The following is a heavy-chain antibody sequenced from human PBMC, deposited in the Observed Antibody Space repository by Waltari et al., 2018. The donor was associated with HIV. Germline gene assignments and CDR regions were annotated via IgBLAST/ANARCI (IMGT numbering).Heavy chain of an antibody. D-gene: IGHD3-9*01. CDR3: AREQDYFDSSGFFLGYWFDP. J-gene: IGHJ5*02. CDR1: GGSMSSYY. V-gene: IGHV4-59*01. CDR2: ISYTGAV. Sequence: QVHLHESGPGLVEPSAALSLTCSVSGGSMSSYYWNWIRLSPGEGLEWIGFISYTGAVSYNPSLKSRVTISMDSPKNQFSLTLKSMTAADTAIYYCAREQDYFDSSGFFLGYWFDPWGQGTLVSVSS.